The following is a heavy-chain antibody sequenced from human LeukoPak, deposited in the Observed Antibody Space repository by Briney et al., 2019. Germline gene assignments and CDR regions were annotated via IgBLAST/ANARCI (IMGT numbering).Heavy chain of an antibody. J-gene: IGHJ5*02. V-gene: IGHV3-23*01. CDR3: AREVAAATYRGDWFDP. Sequence: PGGSLRLSCAASGFTFSTYVMSWVRQAPGKGLEWVSAISGSGSSTYYADSVKGRFTISRDNSKNTLCLQMNSLRAEDTAVYYCAREVAAATYRGDWFDPWGQGTLVTVSS. CDR2: ISGSGSST. D-gene: IGHD2-15*01. CDR1: GFTFSTYV.